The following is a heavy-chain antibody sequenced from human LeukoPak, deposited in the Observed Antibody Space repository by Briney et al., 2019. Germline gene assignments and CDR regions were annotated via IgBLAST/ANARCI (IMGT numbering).Heavy chain of an antibody. J-gene: IGHJ5*02. Sequence: SETLSLTFAVYGGSFSGYYWSWIRQPPGKGLEWIGEINHSGSTNYNPSLKSRVTISVDTSKNQFSLKLSSVTAADTAVYYCARGAKAIAAAGIWFDPWGQGTLVTVSS. CDR2: INHSGST. D-gene: IGHD6-13*01. CDR1: GGSFSGYY. CDR3: ARGAKAIAAAGIWFDP. V-gene: IGHV4-34*01.